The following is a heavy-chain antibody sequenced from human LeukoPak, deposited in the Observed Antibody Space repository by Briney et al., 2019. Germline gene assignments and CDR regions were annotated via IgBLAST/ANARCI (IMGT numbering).Heavy chain of an antibody. CDR1: GFTFNTYG. Sequence: GGSLRLSCAASGFTFNTYGMHWVRQAPGKGLEWVAFIRYDGSNKYYADSVKGRFTISRDNSKNTLYLQMNSLRAEDTAVYYCARDPNTAMDFSFDYWGQGTLVTVSS. J-gene: IGHJ4*02. D-gene: IGHD5-18*01. CDR3: ARDPNTAMDFSFDY. V-gene: IGHV3-30*02. CDR2: IRYDGSNK.